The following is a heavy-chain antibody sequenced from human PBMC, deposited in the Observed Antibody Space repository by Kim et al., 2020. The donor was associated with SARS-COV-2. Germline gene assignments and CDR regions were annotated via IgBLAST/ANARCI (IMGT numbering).Heavy chain of an antibody. CDR1: GITSSSYW. CDR3: GISGI. J-gene: IGHJ4*02. CDR2: IKRDGSER. V-gene: IGHV3-7*01. Sequence: GGSLRLSCVESGITSSSYWLTWVRQAPGKGLEWVANIKRDGSERYYGDSVKGRFTISRDNAKSSVFLQMNSLRSEDTAGYYCGISGIWGQGTLVTVSS.